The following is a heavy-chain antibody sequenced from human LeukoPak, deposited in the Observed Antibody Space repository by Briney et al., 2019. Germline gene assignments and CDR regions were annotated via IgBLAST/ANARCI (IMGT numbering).Heavy chain of an antibody. D-gene: IGHD2-2*01. CDR3: ATLRGSSSAVFDY. Sequence: SETLSLTCTVSSGSISSDHWSWIRQHPGEGLEWIGYIHYSGATNYSPSLSSRVTISIDTSKNQFSLNLRSVTAADTAVYYCATLRGSSSAVFDYWGQGTLVTVSS. J-gene: IGHJ4*02. CDR2: IHYSGAT. CDR1: SGSISSDH. V-gene: IGHV4-59*08.